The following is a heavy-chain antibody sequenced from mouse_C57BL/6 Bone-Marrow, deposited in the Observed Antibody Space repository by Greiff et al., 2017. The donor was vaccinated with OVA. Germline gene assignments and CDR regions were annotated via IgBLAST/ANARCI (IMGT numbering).Heavy chain of an antibody. CDR1: GYTFTSYW. CDR3: ARYYYYLYYAMDY. Sequence: QVQLQQPGAELVMPGASVKLSCKASGYTFTSYWMHWVKQRPGQGLEWIGEIDPSDSYTNYNQKFKGKSTLTVDKSSSTAYMQHSSLTSEDSAVYDCARYYYYLYYAMDYWGQGTSVTVSS. CDR2: IDPSDSYT. V-gene: IGHV1-69*01. J-gene: IGHJ4*01. D-gene: IGHD2-4*01.